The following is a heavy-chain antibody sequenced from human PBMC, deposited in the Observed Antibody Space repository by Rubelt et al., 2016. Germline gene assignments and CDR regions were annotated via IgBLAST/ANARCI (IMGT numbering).Heavy chain of an antibody. V-gene: IGHV3-48*04. Sequence: EVQLVESGGGLAQPGGSLRLSCTASGFIFSSYSMNWVRQAPGKGPEWVSYISSSSSTIYYADSVKGRFTISRDNAKNSLYLQMNSLRAEDTAVYYCARDTPSEWLILDYWGQGTLVTVSS. J-gene: IGHJ4*02. CDR1: GFIFSSYS. D-gene: IGHD3-3*01. CDR3: ARDTPSEWLILDY. CDR2: ISSSSSTI.